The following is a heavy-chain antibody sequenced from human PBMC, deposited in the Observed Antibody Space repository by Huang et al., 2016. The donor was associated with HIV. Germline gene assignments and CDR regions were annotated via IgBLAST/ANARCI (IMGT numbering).Heavy chain of an antibody. V-gene: IGHV3-9*01. J-gene: IGHJ4*02. CDR2: ISGSSDTI. CDR3: AKDKFLTTAYYFDY. CDR1: GFTFDDYA. Sequence: EVQLVESGGGLVQPGRSLRLSCAASGFTFDDYAMHWVRQAPGKGLEWVSHISGSSDTICYVDSVKGRFTISRDNAKNSLYLQMNSLRAEDTALYYCAKDKFLTTAYYFDYWGQGTLVTVSS. D-gene: IGHD1-1*01.